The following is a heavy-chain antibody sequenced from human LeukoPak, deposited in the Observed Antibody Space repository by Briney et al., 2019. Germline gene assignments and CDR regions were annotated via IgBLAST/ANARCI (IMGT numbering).Heavy chain of an antibody. J-gene: IGHJ6*02. V-gene: IGHV4-39*01. CDR2: IYYSGST. Sequence: SETLSLTCTVSGGSISSSSYYWGWIRQPPGKGLEWIGSIYYSGSTYYNPSLKNRVTISVDTSKNQFSLKLSSVTAADTAVYYCARHPRVSGNYYGMDVWGQGTTVTVSS. CDR3: ARHPRVSGNYYGMDV. CDR1: GGSISSSSYY. D-gene: IGHD5-12*01.